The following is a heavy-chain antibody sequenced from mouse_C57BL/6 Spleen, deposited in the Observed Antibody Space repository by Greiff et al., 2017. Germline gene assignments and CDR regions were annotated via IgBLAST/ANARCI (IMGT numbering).Heavy chain of an antibody. Sequence: QVQLQQSGAELVRPGASVTLSCKASGYTFTDYEMHWVKQTPVHGLEWIGAIDPETGGTAYNQKFKGKAILTADKSSSTAYMELRSLTSEDSAVYYCTRRGDYGSRGYFDVWGTGTTVTVSS. J-gene: IGHJ1*03. V-gene: IGHV1-15*01. CDR1: GYTFTDYE. CDR3: TRRGDYGSRGYFDV. CDR2: IDPETGGT. D-gene: IGHD1-1*01.